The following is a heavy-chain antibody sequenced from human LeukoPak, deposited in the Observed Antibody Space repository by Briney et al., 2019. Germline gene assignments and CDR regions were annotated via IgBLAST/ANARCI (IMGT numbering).Heavy chain of an antibody. CDR1: GDSISSSSSY. CDR2: IYHSGST. CDR3: ARVVTTSGTGFDP. V-gene: IGHV4-39*02. J-gene: IGHJ5*02. D-gene: IGHD6-13*01. Sequence: PSETLSLTCTVSGDSISSSSSYWGWIRQPPGKGLEWIGNIYHSGSTYYNPSLKSRVIISVDTSKNHFSLKLSSVTAADTAVYYCARVVTTSGTGFDPWGRGTLVTVSS.